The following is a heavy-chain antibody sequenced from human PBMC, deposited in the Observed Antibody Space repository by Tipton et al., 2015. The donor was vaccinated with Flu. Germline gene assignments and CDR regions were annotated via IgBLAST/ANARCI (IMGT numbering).Heavy chain of an antibody. D-gene: IGHD1-26*01. CDR1: GYSISSGYY. V-gene: IGHV4-38-2*02. CDR3: ATDSGSYPV. CDR2: IYHSGST. J-gene: IGHJ1*01. Sequence: LRLSCTVSGYSISSGYYWGWIRQPPGKGLEWIGSIYHSGSTYYNPSLKSRVTISVDTSENQFSLKLSSVTAADTAVYYCATDSGSYPVWGQGTLVTVSS.